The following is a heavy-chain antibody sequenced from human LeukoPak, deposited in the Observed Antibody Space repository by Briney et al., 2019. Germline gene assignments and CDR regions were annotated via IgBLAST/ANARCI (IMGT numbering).Heavy chain of an antibody. Sequence: ASVKVSCKVSGYTLTELSMHWVRQAPGKGLEWMGGFDPEDGETIYAQKFQGRVTMTEDTSTDTAYMELSSLRSEDTAVYYCATEAYCGGDCYSYNWFDPWGQGTLVTASS. V-gene: IGHV1-24*01. J-gene: IGHJ5*02. CDR1: GYTLTELS. CDR3: ATEAYCGGDCYSYNWFDP. D-gene: IGHD2-21*02. CDR2: FDPEDGET.